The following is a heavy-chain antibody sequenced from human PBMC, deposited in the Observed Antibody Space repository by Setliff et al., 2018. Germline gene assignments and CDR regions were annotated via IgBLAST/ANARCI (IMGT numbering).Heavy chain of an antibody. J-gene: IGHJ4*02. V-gene: IGHV3-64*02. Sequence: GGSLRLSCVVSAFTFSSSAMHWVRQAPGKGLEYVSSISTDGGYTYYVDSVRGRFTISRDNSKSTVYLQMGSLRPEDTAVYYCARGGRYSSSSLDYWGQGTLVTVSS. CDR1: AFTFSSSA. D-gene: IGHD6-6*01. CDR3: ARGGRYSSSSLDY. CDR2: ISTDGGYT.